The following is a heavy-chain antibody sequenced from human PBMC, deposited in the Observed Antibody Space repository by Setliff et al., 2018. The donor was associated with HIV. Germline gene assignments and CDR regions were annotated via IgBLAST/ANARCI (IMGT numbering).Heavy chain of an antibody. Sequence: SETLSLTCAVYGGSFSGYYWSWIRQPPGKGLEWIGEINHGGSTDSNPSLKSRVTISVDTSKNQFSLNLTSVTAADTAVYFCARVASYDFWSGYLHYFDYWGQGTPVTVSS. CDR1: GGSFSGYY. J-gene: IGHJ4*02. CDR3: ARVASYDFWSGYLHYFDY. CDR2: INHGGST. V-gene: IGHV4-34*01. D-gene: IGHD3-3*01.